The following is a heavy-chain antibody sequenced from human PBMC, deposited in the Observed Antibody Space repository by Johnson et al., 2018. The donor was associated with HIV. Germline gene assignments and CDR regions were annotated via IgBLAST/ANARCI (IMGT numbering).Heavy chain of an antibody. CDR1: GFIFSDSW. Sequence: VQLVESGGGLVQPGGSLRLSCAASGFIFSDSWMHWVRQAPGKGLVWVSRINKDGSATSYADSVKGRFTISRDNAKNTMYLQMNSLRAEDTALYYCAKESRAVAGTAFDIWGQGTMVTVSS. CDR3: AKESRAVAGTAFDI. J-gene: IGHJ3*02. D-gene: IGHD6-19*01. V-gene: IGHV3-74*01. CDR2: INKDGSAT.